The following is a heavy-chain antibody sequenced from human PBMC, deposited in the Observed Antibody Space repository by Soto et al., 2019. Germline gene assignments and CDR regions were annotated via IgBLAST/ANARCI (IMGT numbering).Heavy chain of an antibody. CDR1: GFTFSSYA. V-gene: IGHV3-23*01. D-gene: IGHD1-26*01. Sequence: EVQLLESGGGLVQPGGSLRLSCAASGFTFSSYAMSWVRQAPGKGLEWVSALSGSGGSTYYADSVKGRFTISRDNSKNTLYLQMNSLRAEDTAVYYCAKEEGRGELPRVWYFQHWGQGTLVTVSS. CDR2: LSGSGGST. CDR3: AKEEGRGELPRVWYFQH. J-gene: IGHJ1*01.